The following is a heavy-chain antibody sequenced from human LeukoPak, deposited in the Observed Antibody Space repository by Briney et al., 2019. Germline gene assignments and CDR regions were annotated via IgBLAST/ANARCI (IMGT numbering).Heavy chain of an antibody. D-gene: IGHD2-21*02. CDR2: IFYSGAT. V-gene: IGHV4-59*08. Sequence: PSETLSLTCTVSGGSVTGYYWSWLRQPPGKGLVDIGYIFYSGATLYSPSLKGRVTISIDTSENQFSLKLSSGTAADTAVYYCARHDAVPVIRRGFDFWGQGTLVTVSS. CDR1: GGSVTGYY. J-gene: IGHJ4*02. CDR3: ARHDAVPVIRRGFDF.